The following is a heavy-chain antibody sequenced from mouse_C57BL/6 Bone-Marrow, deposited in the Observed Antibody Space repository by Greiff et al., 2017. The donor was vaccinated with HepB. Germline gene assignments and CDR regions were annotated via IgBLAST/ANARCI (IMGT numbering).Heavy chain of an antibody. Sequence: QVQLQQPGAELVMPGASVKLSCKASGYTFTSYWMHWVKQRPGQGLEWIGEIDPSDSYTNYNQKFKGKSTLTVDKSSSTAYMQLSSLTSEDSAVYYCARGRTICYYGSVDYWGQGTSVTVSS. V-gene: IGHV1-69*01. D-gene: IGHD1-1*01. CDR1: GYTFTSYW. CDR2: IDPSDSYT. J-gene: IGHJ4*01. CDR3: ARGRTICYYGSVDY.